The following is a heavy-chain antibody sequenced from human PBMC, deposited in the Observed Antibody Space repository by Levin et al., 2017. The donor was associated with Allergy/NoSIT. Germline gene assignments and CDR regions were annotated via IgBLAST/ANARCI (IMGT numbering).Heavy chain of an antibody. Sequence: SETLSLTCTVSGGSISRGTYYWGWIRQPPGKGPEAIGNVYYSGSTYYNPSLKTRVTISVDTSKNQFSLKLSSVTAADTAVYYCARVLAAIGTLNWGQGTLVTVFS. CDR2: VYYSGST. CDR3: ARVLAAIGTLN. J-gene: IGHJ4*02. CDR1: GGSISRGTYY. D-gene: IGHD6-13*01. V-gene: IGHV4-39*01.